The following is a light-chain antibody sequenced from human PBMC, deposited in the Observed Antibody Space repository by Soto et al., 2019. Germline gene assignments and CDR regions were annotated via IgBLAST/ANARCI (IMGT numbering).Light chain of an antibody. J-gene: IGKJ3*01. CDR3: QHCDYLPI. V-gene: IGKV1-33*01. CDR1: HDITSF. CDR2: DAS. Sequence: DIPMTQSPSSLSASVGDRVTITCQASHDITSFFNWYQHKPGRAPKLLIYDASILEAGVPTRFSGSGSGTHFTFTISSLQPEDVATYYCQHCDYLPIFGPGTTVDFK.